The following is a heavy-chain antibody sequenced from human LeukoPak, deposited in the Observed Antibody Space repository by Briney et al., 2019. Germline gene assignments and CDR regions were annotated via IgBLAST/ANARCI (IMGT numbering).Heavy chain of an antibody. J-gene: IGHJ6*04. Sequence: GGSLRLSCAASGFTFSTFAMLWVRQPRGKGLEWVASISNTSTYIYYADSVKGRFTISRDNAKNSLNLQMNSLRAEDTAVYYCAELGITMIGGVWGKGTTVTISS. CDR2: ISNTSTYI. V-gene: IGHV3-21*01. D-gene: IGHD3-10*02. CDR1: GFTFSTFA. CDR3: AELGITMIGGV.